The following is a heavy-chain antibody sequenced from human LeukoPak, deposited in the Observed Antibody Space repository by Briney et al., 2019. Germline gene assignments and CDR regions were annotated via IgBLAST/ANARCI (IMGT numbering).Heavy chain of an antibody. Sequence: GGSLRLSCAASGFTVSSTYMSWVRQAPGKGLEWVSEIYSGGDTYYADSVKGRFTISRDNSKNTLFLQMNSLRVEDTAVYFCARGDCTTTRCSTSPSDSWGQGTLVTVSS. J-gene: IGHJ4*02. D-gene: IGHD2-2*02. CDR2: IYSGGDT. V-gene: IGHV3-53*01. CDR1: GFTVSSTY. CDR3: ARGDCTTTRCSTSPSDS.